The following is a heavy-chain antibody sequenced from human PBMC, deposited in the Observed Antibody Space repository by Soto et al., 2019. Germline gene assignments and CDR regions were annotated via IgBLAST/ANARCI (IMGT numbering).Heavy chain of an antibody. CDR3: ARHSRVRGVLCWFDP. D-gene: IGHD3-10*01. Sequence: SETLSLTCTVSGGSISSSSYYWGWIRQPPGKGLEWIGSIYYSGSTYYNPSLKSRVTISVDKSKNQFALKLSSVTAADTAVYYCARHSRVRGVLCWFDPWGQGTLVTVSS. CDR1: GGSISSSSYY. J-gene: IGHJ5*02. V-gene: IGHV4-39*01. CDR2: IYYSGST.